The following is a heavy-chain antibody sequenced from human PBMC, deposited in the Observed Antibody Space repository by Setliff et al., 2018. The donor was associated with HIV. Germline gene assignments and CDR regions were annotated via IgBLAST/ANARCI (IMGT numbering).Heavy chain of an antibody. D-gene: IGHD2-2*01. J-gene: IGHJ5*02. V-gene: IGHV4-39*07. Sequence: PSETLSLTCTVSGGSISSSSYYWGWIRQPPGKGLEWIGSIYYSGSTYYNPSLKSRVTISVDTSKNQFSLKPSSVTAAETAVYYCARDVRRNHCSSTSCYARDNWFDPWGQGIQVTVSS. CDR3: ARDVRRNHCSSTSCYARDNWFDP. CDR2: IYYSGST. CDR1: GGSISSSSYY.